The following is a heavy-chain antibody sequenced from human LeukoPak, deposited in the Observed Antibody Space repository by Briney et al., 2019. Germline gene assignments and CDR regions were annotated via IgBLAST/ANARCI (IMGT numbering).Heavy chain of an antibody. J-gene: IGHJ4*02. CDR3: ANFFGNNFGF. V-gene: IGHV3-72*01. CDR2: SRDRANSYTT. Sequence: PGGSLSLSCAASGLTFSDHYMDWVRQAPGKGLEWVGRSRDRANSYTTEYATSVEGRFTISRDDSRKSLYLQMNSLKTEDTAVYYCANFFGNNFGFWGQGTLVTVSS. CDR1: GLTFSDHY. D-gene: IGHD5-24*01.